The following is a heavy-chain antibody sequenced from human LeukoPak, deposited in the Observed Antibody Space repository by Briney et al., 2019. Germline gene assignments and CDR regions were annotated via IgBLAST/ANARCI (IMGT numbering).Heavy chain of an antibody. CDR3: ARLTIAAPPPPDY. V-gene: IGHV3-48*01. J-gene: IGHJ4*02. CDR2: IDSSGTTI. D-gene: IGHD6-6*01. CDR1: GFTFSSYG. Sequence: GGSLRLSCAASGFTFSSYGMHWVRQAPGKGLEWVSYIDSSGTTILYADSVKGRFTIFRDNAKNSLYLQMNSLRAEDTAVYYCARLTIAAPPPPDYWGQGTLVTVSS.